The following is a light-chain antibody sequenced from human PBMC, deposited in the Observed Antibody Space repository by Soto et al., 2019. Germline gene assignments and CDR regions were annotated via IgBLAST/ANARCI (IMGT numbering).Light chain of an antibody. CDR3: QQFYSSPLT. V-gene: IGKV4-1*01. CDR2: WAS. Sequence: DIVMTQSPASLAVSLGERATINCKSSQSLLFSSNKKNYLAWYQQRPGQPPKLLIYWASSRESGVPDRFTGSGSGTDFPLSISSLQAEDVAVYYCQQFYSSPLTFGGGTKVEIK. J-gene: IGKJ4*01. CDR1: QSLLFSSNKKNY.